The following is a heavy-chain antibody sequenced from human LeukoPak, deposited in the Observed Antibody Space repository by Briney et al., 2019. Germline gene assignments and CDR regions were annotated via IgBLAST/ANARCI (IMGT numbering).Heavy chain of an antibody. D-gene: IGHD3-9*01. CDR1: GLTFTSAW. CDR3: TTGGGARPLRYYFDS. J-gene: IGHJ4*02. Sequence: GGSLRLSCAASGLTFTSAWMYWIRQAPGKGLKWVARIKSKADGGALDYAAPVKGRFTISRDDPRATLYLQMDSVRTEDTAVYYCTTGGGARPLRYYFDSWGQGTLVTVSS. V-gene: IGHV3-15*05. CDR2: IKSKADGGAL.